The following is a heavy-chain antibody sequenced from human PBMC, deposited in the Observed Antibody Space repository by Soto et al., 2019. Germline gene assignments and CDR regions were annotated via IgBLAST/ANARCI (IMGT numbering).Heavy chain of an antibody. CDR2: IYYSGST. D-gene: IGHD3-16*02. J-gene: IGHJ4*02. V-gene: IGHV4-39*01. Sequence: SETLSLTCTVSGGSISSSSYYWGWIRQPPGKGLEWIGSIYYSGSTYYNPSLKSRVTISVDTSKNQFSLKLSSVTAADTAVYYCASLPPYDYIWGSYRLSLSPNFDYWGQGTLVTVSS. CDR1: GGSISSSSYY. CDR3: ASLPPYDYIWGSYRLSLSPNFDY.